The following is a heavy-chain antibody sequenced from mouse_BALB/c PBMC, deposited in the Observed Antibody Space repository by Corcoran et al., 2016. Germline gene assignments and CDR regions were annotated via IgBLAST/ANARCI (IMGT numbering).Heavy chain of an antibody. V-gene: IGHV14-3*02. CDR1: GFNIKDTY. CDR2: IEPANGHT. Sequence: EVQLQQSGAELVKPGASVKLSCRASGFNIKDTYMHWVKQRPEQGLEWVGRIEPANGHTKYDPKFQGKATKTADKSSNTAYLQLSRLTSEDTAVYYGARDDGAWFAYGGQGTLVTVSA. CDR3: ARDDGAWFAY. D-gene: IGHD2-3*01. J-gene: IGHJ3*01.